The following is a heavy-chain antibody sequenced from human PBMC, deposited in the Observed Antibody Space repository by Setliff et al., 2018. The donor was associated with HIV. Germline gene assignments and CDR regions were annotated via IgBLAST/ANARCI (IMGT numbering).Heavy chain of an antibody. CDR2: IYTSGST. D-gene: IGHD3-22*01. CDR1: GGSISTYY. Sequence: PSETLSLTCTVSGGSISTYYWSWIRQPAGKGLEWIGRIYTSGSTNYNPSIKSRVTMSVDTSKNQFSLKLSSVTAADTAVYYCARGTYYYDSSGFRYAFDIWGQGTMVTVSS. V-gene: IGHV4-4*07. J-gene: IGHJ3*02. CDR3: ARGTYYYDSSGFRYAFDI.